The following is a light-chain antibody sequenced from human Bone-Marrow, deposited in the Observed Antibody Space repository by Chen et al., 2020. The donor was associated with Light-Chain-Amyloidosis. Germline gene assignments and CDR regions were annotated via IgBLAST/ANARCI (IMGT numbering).Light chain of an antibody. V-gene: IGLV1-40*01. CDR2: HNN. Sequence: QSVLTQPPSVSGAPGQRVTISCAGSSSNIGAGSAVHWYQQVPATAPKLLIYHNNNRPSGVPDRFSGSKSGASASLAITGLQAEDEADYYCQSHDTSLGIYVFGPGTKVTVL. J-gene: IGLJ1*01. CDR1: SSNIGAGSA. CDR3: QSHDTSLGIYV.